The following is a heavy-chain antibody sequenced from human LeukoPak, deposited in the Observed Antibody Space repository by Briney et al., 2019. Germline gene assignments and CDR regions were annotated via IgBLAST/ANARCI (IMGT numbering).Heavy chain of an antibody. V-gene: IGHV2-5*02. D-gene: IGHD6-6*01. J-gene: IGHJ4*02. CDR3: ANRPLSSSLNY. Sequence: KVSGPTLVKPTQTLTLTCTFSGSSLSTSEVGVAWIRQPPGKALEWLALIYWDDDKLYSPSLESRLTITKDTSKNQVVLTMTNMDPVDTATYCCANRPLSSSLNYWGQGTLVTVSS. CDR1: GSSLSTSEVG. CDR2: IYWDDDK.